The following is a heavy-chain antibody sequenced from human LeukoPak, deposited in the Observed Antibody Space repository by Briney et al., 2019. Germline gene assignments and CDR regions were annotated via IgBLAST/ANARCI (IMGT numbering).Heavy chain of an antibody. CDR3: VSAIRGSPIDY. J-gene: IGHJ4*02. D-gene: IGHD3-10*01. V-gene: IGHV3-7*01. CDR2: IKTDGSET. Sequence: GGSLRLSGAASGFSFSNYWRGWFRKAPGKGLACVANIKTDGSETYYVDSVKGRFTISRDNAKNSLFLQMNSLKAEDTAIYYCVSAIRGSPIDYWGQGTLVSVPS. CDR1: GFSFSNYW.